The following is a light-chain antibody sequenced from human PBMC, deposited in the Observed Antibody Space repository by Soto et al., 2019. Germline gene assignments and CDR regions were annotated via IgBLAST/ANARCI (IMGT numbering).Light chain of an antibody. CDR2: EVL. J-gene: IGLJ1*01. V-gene: IGLV2-8*01. CDR3: ISFAGSHYV. CDR1: SSDVGGYEY. Sequence: QAVVTQPPSASGSPGQSVTISCTGTSSDVGGYEYVSWYQQHPGKAPKLIIYEVLKRPSGVPDRFSGSKSANTASLTVSGLQAEDEADYYCISFAGSHYVFGTGTKLTVL.